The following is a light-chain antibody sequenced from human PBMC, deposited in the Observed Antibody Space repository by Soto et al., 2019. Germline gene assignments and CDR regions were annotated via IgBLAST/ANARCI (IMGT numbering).Light chain of an antibody. CDR3: QEGTYWPD. CDR2: GAS. Sequence: EVVMTQSPATLSVSPGEIATLSCRASQSVSSSHLAWYQQKPGQAPRLLIYGASSRATGIPDRFSGSGSGTDFTLTISSLEPEDFAVYYCQEGTYWPDFGGGTKVDIK. CDR1: QSVSSSH. V-gene: IGKV3D-20*02. J-gene: IGKJ4*01.